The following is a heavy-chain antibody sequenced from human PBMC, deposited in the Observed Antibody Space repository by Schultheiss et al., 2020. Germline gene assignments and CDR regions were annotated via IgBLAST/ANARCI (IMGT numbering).Heavy chain of an antibody. CDR2: IYSGGST. J-gene: IGHJ4*02. CDR3: AKERTATGYFDY. CDR1: GFIVSSNY. V-gene: IGHV3-53*01. Sequence: GGSLRLSCAASGFIVSSNYMSWVRQAPGKGLEWVSVIYSGGSTYYADSVKGRFTISRDNSKNTLFLQMSSLRAEDTAVYYCAKERTATGYFDYWGQGNLVTVSS. D-gene: IGHD6-13*01.